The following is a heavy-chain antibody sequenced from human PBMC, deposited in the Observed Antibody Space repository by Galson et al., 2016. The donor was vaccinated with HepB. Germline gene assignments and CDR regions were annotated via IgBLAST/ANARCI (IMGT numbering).Heavy chain of an antibody. CDR2: ISAYNGYT. V-gene: IGHV1-18*04. D-gene: IGHD3-9*01. Sequence: SVKVSCKASGYTFTNFGITWVRQAPGRGLEWLGWISAYNGYTNYAPKFQGRLTMTTDTSTSTAYMNLRSLRSDDTAIYYCARAERLRYFDWPGFDYWGQGTLVIVSS. J-gene: IGHJ4*02. CDR1: GYTFTNFG. CDR3: ARAERLRYFDWPGFDY.